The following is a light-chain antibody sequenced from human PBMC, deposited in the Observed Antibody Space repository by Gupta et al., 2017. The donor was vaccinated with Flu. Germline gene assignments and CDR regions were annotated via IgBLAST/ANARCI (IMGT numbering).Light chain of an antibody. CDR2: DAS. CDR1: QSISSN. Sequence: EIVMTQSPATLSVSPGERATLSCRASQSISSNVAWYQQKPGQAPRLLIYDASTRATGIPARFSGSGSGTEFTLTISSLQSEDFAVYYCQQYNNWPPSWTFGQGTKVEIK. CDR3: QQYNNWPPSWT. V-gene: IGKV3-15*01. J-gene: IGKJ1*01.